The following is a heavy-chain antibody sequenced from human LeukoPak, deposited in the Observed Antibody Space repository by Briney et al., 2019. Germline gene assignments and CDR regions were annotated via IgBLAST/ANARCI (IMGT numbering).Heavy chain of an antibody. D-gene: IGHD5-18*01. CDR2: IIPILGIA. V-gene: IGHV1-69*02. Sequence: EASVKVSCKASGGTFSSYTISWVRQAPGQGLEWMGRIIPILGIANYAQKFQGRVTITADKSTSTAYMELSSLRSEDTAVYYCARGNQLWLPHRYYYYTDVWGKGTTVTVSS. CDR3: ARGNQLWLPHRYYYYTDV. J-gene: IGHJ6*03. CDR1: GGTFSSYT.